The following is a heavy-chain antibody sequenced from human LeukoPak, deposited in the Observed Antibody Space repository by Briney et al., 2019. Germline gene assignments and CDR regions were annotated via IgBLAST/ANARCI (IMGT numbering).Heavy chain of an antibody. D-gene: IGHD4-17*01. V-gene: IGHV4-59*01. CDR3: AGGEYGDHYFAY. J-gene: IGHJ4*02. CDR1: GGSISSYY. Sequence: SSETLSLTCTVSGGSISSYYWSWIRQPPGKGLEWIGYIYYSGSTNYNPSLKSRVTISVDTSKNQLSLKLSSVTAADTAVYYCAGGEYGDHYFAYWGQGTLVTVSS. CDR2: IYYSGST.